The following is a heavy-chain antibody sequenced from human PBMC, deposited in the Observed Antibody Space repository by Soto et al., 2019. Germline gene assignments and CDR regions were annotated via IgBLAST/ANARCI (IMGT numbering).Heavy chain of an antibody. CDR1: GFTFSRYD. CDR2: INGGRS. D-gene: IGHD2-2*01. J-gene: IGHJ5*02. CDR3: ATDAWDL. Sequence: EVQLLESGGGLVQPGGSLRLSCAASGFTFSRYDMNWVRQAPGKGLEWVSAINGGRSFYGHSVEGRFTVSRDNSKNTLYLQMNSLRVEETAIYYCATDAWDLWGQGTRVTVSS. V-gene: IGHV3-23*01.